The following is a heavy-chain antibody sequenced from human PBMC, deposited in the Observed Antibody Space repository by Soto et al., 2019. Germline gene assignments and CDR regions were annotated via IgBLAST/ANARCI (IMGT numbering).Heavy chain of an antibody. D-gene: IGHD2-15*01. CDR1: GFTFSSYG. J-gene: IGHJ4*01. Sequence: PGGSLRLSCAASGFTFSSYGMHWVRQAPGKGLEWVAVIWYDGSNKYYADSVKGRFTISRDNSKNTLYLQMNSLRAEDTAVYYCARPYCSGGSCYYYFDYWGHGTLVTVSS. CDR2: IWYDGSNK. CDR3: ARPYCSGGSCYYYFDY. V-gene: IGHV3-33*01.